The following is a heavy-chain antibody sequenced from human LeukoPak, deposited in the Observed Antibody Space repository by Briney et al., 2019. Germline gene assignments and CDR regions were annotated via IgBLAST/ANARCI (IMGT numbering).Heavy chain of an antibody. V-gene: IGHV3-23*01. Sequence: PGGSLRLSCAASGFTFSSYAMSWVRQAPGKGLEWVSAISGSGGSTYYADSVKGRFTISRDSSKNTLYLQMNSLRAEDTAVYYCASDSSGYIPFDYWGQGTLVTVSS. CDR2: ISGSGGST. CDR3: ASDSSGYIPFDY. J-gene: IGHJ4*02. CDR1: GFTFSSYA. D-gene: IGHD3-22*01.